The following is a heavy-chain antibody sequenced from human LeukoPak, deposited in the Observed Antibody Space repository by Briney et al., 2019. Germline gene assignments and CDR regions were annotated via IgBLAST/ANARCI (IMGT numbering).Heavy chain of an antibody. Sequence: GESQKISCRASGYSVTSSWIAWVRQMPGKGLEWMGIIYPGDSDTRYSPSFQGQVTISADKSISTAFLQWSSLKASDTAMYYCARGPRWYFDLWGRGTLVTVSS. CDR3: ARGPRWYFDL. J-gene: IGHJ2*01. CDR1: GYSVTSSW. CDR2: IYPGDSDT. V-gene: IGHV5-51*01.